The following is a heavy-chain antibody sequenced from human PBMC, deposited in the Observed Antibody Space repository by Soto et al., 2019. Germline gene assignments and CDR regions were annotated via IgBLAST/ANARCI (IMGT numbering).Heavy chain of an antibody. CDR1: GDSINSDKYY. D-gene: IGHD4-17*01. J-gene: IGHJ4*02. CDR3: ARCTDYDYGDYGGLDY. Sequence: SETLSLTCSVSGDSINSDKYYWGWIRQPPGKGLEWIGSIYYRGNTYYNPSLQSRVTISLDKSKSQFSLKLNSVTAADTAVYYCARCTDYDYGDYGGLDYWGQGTLVTVSS. CDR2: IYYRGNT. V-gene: IGHV4-39*07.